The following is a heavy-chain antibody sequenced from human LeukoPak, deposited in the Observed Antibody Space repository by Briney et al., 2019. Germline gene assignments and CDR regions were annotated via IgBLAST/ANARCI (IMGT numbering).Heavy chain of an antibody. V-gene: IGHV5-51*01. CDR2: IYPGDSET. J-gene: IGHJ1*01. CDR3: AKDGGRWDFQH. CDR1: GYSFTSYW. D-gene: IGHD5-24*01. Sequence: GESLKISCKGSGYSFTSYWIGWVRQMPGKGLESIGIIYPGDSETRYSPSFQGQVTISADKSFSTAYLQWSSLKAPDTAMYYCAKDGGRWDFQHWGQGTLVTVSS.